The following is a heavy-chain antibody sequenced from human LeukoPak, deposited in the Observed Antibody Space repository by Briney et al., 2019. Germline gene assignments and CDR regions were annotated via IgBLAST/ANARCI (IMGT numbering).Heavy chain of an antibody. V-gene: IGHV1-2*02. CDR1: GYTFTDYY. CDR3: AKDSPEAAAGIIQR. D-gene: IGHD6-13*01. J-gene: IGHJ1*01. CDR2: IGPNTGGT. Sequence: ASVKVSCKASGYTFTDYYIHWVRQAPGQGLEWMGWIGPNTGGTNYAQKFQDRATMTRDASISTAYMQLSSLRSDDTAVYYCAKDSPEAAAGIIQRWGQGTLVTVSS.